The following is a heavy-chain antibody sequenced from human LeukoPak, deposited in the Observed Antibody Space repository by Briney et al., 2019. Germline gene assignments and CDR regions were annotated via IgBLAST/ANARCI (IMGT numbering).Heavy chain of an antibody. D-gene: IGHD5-18*01. V-gene: IGHV3-74*01. CDR1: GFTFSSYW. J-gene: IGHJ4*02. CDR2: INSDGSTT. CDR3: ARDRGYIYGYAFDY. Sequence: GGSLRLSCAASGFTFSSYWMHWVRQDPGKGLVWVARINSDGSTTTYADSVKGRFTISRDNAKNTLYLQMNSLRAEDTAVYYCARDRGYIYGYAFDYWGQGTLVTVSS.